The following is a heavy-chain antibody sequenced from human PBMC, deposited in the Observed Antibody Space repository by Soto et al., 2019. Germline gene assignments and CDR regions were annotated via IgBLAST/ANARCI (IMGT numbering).Heavy chain of an antibody. CDR2: IYSGGST. CDR1: GFTVSSNY. J-gene: IGHJ4*02. Sequence: SGGSLRLSCAASGFTVSSNYMSWVRQAPGKGLEWVSVIYSGGSTYYADSVKGRFTISRDNSKNTLYLQMNSLRAEDTAVYYCAREPPIAAAGPFDYWGQGTLVTVSS. V-gene: IGHV3-66*01. D-gene: IGHD6-13*01. CDR3: AREPPIAAAGPFDY.